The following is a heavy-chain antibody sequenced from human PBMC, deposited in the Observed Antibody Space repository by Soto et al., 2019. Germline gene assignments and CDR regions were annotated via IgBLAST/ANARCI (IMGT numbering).Heavy chain of an antibody. J-gene: IGHJ4*02. CDR1: GYTFSGHY. Sequence: GASVKVSCKASGYTFSGHYIHWVRQAPEQGPAWMGEIGPERGDTRYAQKFQGRVTMTRDSSITTVYMELKNLSPDDTAVYYCGRGRSGQIVVFYWGQGTPVTVSS. V-gene: IGHV1-2*02. CDR3: GRGRSGQIVVFY. CDR2: IGPERGDT. D-gene: IGHD1-26*01.